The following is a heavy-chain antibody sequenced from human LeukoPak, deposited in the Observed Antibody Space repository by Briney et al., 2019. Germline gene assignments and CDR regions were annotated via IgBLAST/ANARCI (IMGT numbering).Heavy chain of an antibody. J-gene: IGHJ4*01. CDR1: GFTFSSYA. CDR2: ISGSGGGT. V-gene: IGHV3-23*01. Sequence: PGGSLRLSCAASGFTFSSYAMSWVRQAPGKGLEWVSAISGSGGGTYYADSVKGRFTISRDNSKNTLYLQMNSLRAEDTAVYYCAXXXXGSGXYXXYXGXGTLVTVSS. D-gene: IGHD2-15*01. CDR3: AXXXXGSGXYXXY.